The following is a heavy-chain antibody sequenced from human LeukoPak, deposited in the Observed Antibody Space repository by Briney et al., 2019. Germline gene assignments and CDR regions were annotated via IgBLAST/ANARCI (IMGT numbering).Heavy chain of an antibody. Sequence: SQTLSLTCTVSGGSISSGDYYWRWIRQPRGRGLEWIVYIYYSGSTYYNPSLKSRVTISVDTSKNQFSLKLSSVTAADTAVYYCARVPSGEYGDYLDYWGQGTLVTVSS. CDR3: ARVPSGEYGDYLDY. V-gene: IGHV4-30-4*01. D-gene: IGHD3-10*01. J-gene: IGHJ4*02. CDR1: GGSISSGDYY. CDR2: IYYSGST.